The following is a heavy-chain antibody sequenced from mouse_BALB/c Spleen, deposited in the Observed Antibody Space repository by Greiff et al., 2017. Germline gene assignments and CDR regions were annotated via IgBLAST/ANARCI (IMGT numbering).Heavy chain of an antibody. J-gene: IGHJ3*01. D-gene: IGHD2-3*01. CDR1: GFTFSSFG. CDR3: ARCPYDY. Sequence: DVMLVESGGGLVQPGGSRKLSCAASGFTFSSFGMHWVRQAPEKGLEWVAYISSGSSTIYYADTVKGRFTISRDNPKNTLFLQMTSLRSEDTAMFYCARCPYDYWGQGTLVTVSA. V-gene: IGHV5-17*02. CDR2: ISSGSSTI.